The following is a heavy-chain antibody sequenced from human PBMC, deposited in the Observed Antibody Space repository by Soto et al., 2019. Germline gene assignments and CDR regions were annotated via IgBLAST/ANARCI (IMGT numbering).Heavy chain of an antibody. CDR3: ARDSGYDIFAFDI. CDR1: GDTFTGYY. CDR2: INPNSGGT. D-gene: IGHD5-12*01. V-gene: IGHV1-2*02. Sequence: ASVKVSCKASGDTFTGYYMHWVRQAPGQGLEWMGWINPNSGGTNYAQKFQGRVTMTRDTSISTAYMELSRLRSDDTAVYYCARDSGYDIFAFDIWGQGTMVTVS. J-gene: IGHJ3*02.